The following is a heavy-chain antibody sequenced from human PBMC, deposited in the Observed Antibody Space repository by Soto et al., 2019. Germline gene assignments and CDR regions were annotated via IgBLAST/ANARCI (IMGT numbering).Heavy chain of an antibody. V-gene: IGHV3-30*18. J-gene: IGHJ6*03. CDR1: GFSFSSYD. Sequence: QVQLVESGGGVVQPGRSLRLSCVGSGFSFSSYDMNWVRQAPGTGLEWVALMSYDGSKKYYGDSVRGRVTISRDNSKNTLYLQMAHLRAEDLAIYYGAKDLKPGSRGSLGGVEHCMDVWGRGTTVSVSS. D-gene: IGHD3-16*01. CDR3: AKDLKPGSRGSLGGVEHCMDV. CDR2: MSYDGSKK.